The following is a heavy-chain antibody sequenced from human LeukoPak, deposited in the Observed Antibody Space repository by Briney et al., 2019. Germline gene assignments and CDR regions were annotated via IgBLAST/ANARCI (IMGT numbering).Heavy chain of an antibody. CDR2: ISGSGGST. J-gene: IGHJ5*02. CDR1: GFTCSCYA. D-gene: IGHD3-22*01. CDR3: AKDPNYYDSSGSFDP. V-gene: IGHV3-23*01. Sequence: PGASLRLSCEASGFTCSCYAMSWVRQAPGKWLAWASAISGSGGSTYYADSVKGRFTISRDNSKNTLYLQMNSLRAEDTAVYYCAKDPNYYDSSGSFDPWGQGTLVTVSS.